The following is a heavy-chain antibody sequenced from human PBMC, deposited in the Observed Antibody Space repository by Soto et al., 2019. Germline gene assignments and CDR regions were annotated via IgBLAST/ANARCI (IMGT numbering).Heavy chain of an antibody. D-gene: IGHD6-13*01. CDR2: IDPNDSQT. CDR1: GYIFSSSW. J-gene: IGHJ4*02. V-gene: IGHV5-51*01. Sequence: GESLKISCHASGYIFSSSWIGWVRQMPGKGLEWMGIIDPNDSQTIYSPSFQGQVTISADKSIDTAYLQWSSLKTSDTAMYYCARHAGNSWKGDYFDYWGRGALVTVSS. CDR3: ARHAGNSWKGDYFDY.